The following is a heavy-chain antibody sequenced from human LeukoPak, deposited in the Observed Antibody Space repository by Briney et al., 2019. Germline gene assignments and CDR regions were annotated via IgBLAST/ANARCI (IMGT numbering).Heavy chain of an antibody. Sequence: GGSLRLSCAASGFTFSSYWMSWVRQAPGKGLEWVANIKQDGSEKYYVDSVKGRFTISRDNAKNSLYLQMNSLRAEDTAVYYCAKGAARGGLLPDDAFDIWGQGTMVTVSS. CDR3: AKGAARGGLLPDDAFDI. J-gene: IGHJ3*02. CDR2: IKQDGSEK. D-gene: IGHD3-22*01. V-gene: IGHV3-7*01. CDR1: GFTFSSYW.